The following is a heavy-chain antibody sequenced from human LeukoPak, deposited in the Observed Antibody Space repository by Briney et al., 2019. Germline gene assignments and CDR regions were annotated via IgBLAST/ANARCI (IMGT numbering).Heavy chain of an antibody. V-gene: IGHV3-7*01. J-gene: IGHJ6*02. Sequence: PGGSLRLSCAASGFTFSSYWMGWVRQAPGKGLEWVANIKQDGSEKYYVDSVKGRFTISRDNAKNSLYLQMNSLRAEDTAVYYCARDRYSSSWYPHYYHYYGMDVWGQGTTVTVSS. CDR2: IKQDGSEK. CDR3: ARDRYSSSWYPHYYHYYGMDV. D-gene: IGHD6-13*01. CDR1: GFTFSSYW.